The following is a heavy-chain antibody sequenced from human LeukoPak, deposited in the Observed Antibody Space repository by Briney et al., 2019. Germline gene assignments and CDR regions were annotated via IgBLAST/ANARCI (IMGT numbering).Heavy chain of an antibody. J-gene: IGHJ6*02. CDR1: EYTLKTYG. CDR2: ISGYNGNT. V-gene: IGHV1-18*01. D-gene: IGHD3-10*01. CDR3: ATGSITMIRGVTYFYYGMDV. Sequence: GASVTVSCQASEYTLKTYGISWVRQAPGQALEWMGWISGYNGNTKFAQNFQGRVTMTTDTSTNTAHMELRSLKSDDTAVYYCATGSITMIRGVTYFYYGMDVWGQGTTVTVSS.